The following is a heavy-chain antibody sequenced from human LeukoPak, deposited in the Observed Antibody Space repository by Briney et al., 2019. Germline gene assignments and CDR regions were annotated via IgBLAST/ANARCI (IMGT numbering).Heavy chain of an antibody. D-gene: IGHD3-3*01. CDR3: ARARGSGYYGDY. CDR1: RGTFSSYA. V-gene: IGHV1-69*05. J-gene: IGHJ4*02. CDR2: IIPIFGTA. Sequence: SVKVSCKASRGTFSSYAISWVRQAPGQGLEWMGGIIPIFGTANYAQKFQGRVTITTDESTSTAYMELSSLRSEDTAVYYCARARGSGYYGDYWGQGTLVTVSS.